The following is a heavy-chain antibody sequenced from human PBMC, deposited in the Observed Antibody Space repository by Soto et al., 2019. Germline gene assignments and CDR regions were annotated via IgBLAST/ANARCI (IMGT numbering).Heavy chain of an antibody. D-gene: IGHD3-3*02. CDR1: GGCISSSSYY. CDR2: IYYSGST. Sequence: SETLSLTCTVSGGCISSSSYYWGWIRQPPGKGLEWIGSIYYSGSTYYNPSLKSRVTISVDTSKNQFSLKLSSVTAADTAVYYCASPKIAFYNWFDPWGQGTLVTVPQ. J-gene: IGHJ5*02. V-gene: IGHV4-39*01. CDR3: ASPKIAFYNWFDP.